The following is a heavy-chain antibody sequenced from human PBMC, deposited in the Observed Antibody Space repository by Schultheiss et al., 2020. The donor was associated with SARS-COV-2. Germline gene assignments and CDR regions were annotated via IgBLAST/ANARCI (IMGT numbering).Heavy chain of an antibody. J-gene: IGHJ4*02. CDR1: GYTFTSYD. V-gene: IGHV1-8*01. CDR2: MNPNSGNT. CDR3: ATGYCSSTSCYMNY. D-gene: IGHD2-2*02. Sequence: ASVKVSCKASGYTFTSYDINWVRQATGQGLEWMGWMNPNSGNTGYAQKFQGRVTMTRNTSISTAYMELSSLRSEDTAVYYCATGYCSSTSCYMNYWGQGTLVTVSS.